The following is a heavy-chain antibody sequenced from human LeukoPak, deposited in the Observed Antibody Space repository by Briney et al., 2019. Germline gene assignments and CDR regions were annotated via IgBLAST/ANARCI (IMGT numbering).Heavy chain of an antibody. Sequence: PGGSLRLSCAASGLTVSSNYMSWVRQAPGKGLEWVSVIYSGGSTYYADSVKGRFTISRDNSKNTLYLQMNSLRAEDTAVYYCARVCSSSSLYYYYYYMDVWGKGTTVTISS. CDR3: ARVCSSSSLYYYYYYMDV. J-gene: IGHJ6*03. D-gene: IGHD6-13*01. V-gene: IGHV3-66*01. CDR1: GLTVSSNY. CDR2: IYSGGST.